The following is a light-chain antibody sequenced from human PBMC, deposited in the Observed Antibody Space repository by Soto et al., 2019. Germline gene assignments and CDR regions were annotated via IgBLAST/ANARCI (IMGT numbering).Light chain of an antibody. CDR3: QSYDSSLSAVV. CDR1: SSNIGAGYD. V-gene: IGLV1-40*01. J-gene: IGLJ2*01. CDR2: GNS. Sequence: QSVLTQPPSVSXAPXXRXTISCTGSSSNIGAGYDVHWYQQLPGTAPKLLIYGNSNRPSGVPDRFSGSKSGTSASLAITGLQAEDEADYYCQSYDSSLSAVVFGGGTKLTVL.